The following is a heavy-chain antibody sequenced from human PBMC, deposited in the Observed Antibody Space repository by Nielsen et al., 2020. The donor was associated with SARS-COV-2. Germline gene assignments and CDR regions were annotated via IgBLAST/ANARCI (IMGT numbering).Heavy chain of an antibody. V-gene: IGHV1-18*01. D-gene: IGHD6-19*01. CDR1: GYTFTSYA. J-gene: IGHJ2*01. CDR3: AREVYSSGWWEGCDL. Sequence: ASVKVSCKASGYTFTSYAMNWVRQAPGQGLEWMGWISAYNGNTNYAQKLQGRVTMTTDTSTSTAYMELRSLRSDDTAVYYCAREVYSSGWWEGCDLWGRGTLVTVSS. CDR2: ISAYNGNT.